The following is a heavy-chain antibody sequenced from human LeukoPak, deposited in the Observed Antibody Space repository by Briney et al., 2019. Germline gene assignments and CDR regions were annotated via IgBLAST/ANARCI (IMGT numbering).Heavy chain of an antibody. CDR1: GGSFCGYY. Sequence: PSETLSLTCAVYGGSFCGYYWSWIRQPPGKGLEWIGEINHSGSTNYNPSLKSRVTISVDTSKNQFSLKLSSVTAADTAVYYCARYPGAAAGTTPYYFDYWGQGTLVTVSS. CDR3: ARYPGAAAGTTPYYFDY. V-gene: IGHV4-34*01. D-gene: IGHD6-13*01. J-gene: IGHJ4*02. CDR2: INHSGST.